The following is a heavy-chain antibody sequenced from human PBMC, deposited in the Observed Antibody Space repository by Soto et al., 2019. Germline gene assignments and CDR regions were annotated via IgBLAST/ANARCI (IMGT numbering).Heavy chain of an antibody. CDR1: GDSVPSDITS. D-gene: IGHD3-10*01. Sequence: QGQLQQSGPGLVKPSQNLSLTCAISGDSVPSDITSWNWIRQSPSRGLEWLGRTYYRSKWFHDYAPSGKSRITLNPVTSKTQLARGLNFMTPDDTTVYYCARGNALGVWGRVTVVTVSS. V-gene: IGHV6-1*01. CDR3: ARGNALGV. CDR2: TYYRSKWFH. J-gene: IGHJ3*01.